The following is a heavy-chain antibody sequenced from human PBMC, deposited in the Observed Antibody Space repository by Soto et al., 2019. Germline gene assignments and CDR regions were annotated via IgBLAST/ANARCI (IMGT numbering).Heavy chain of an antibody. D-gene: IGHD3-10*01. J-gene: IGHJ6*02. CDR3: AKDLFSSGSSLGYYYYGMDV. V-gene: IGHV3-23*01. CDR1: GFTFSSYA. Sequence: GGSLRLSCAASGFTFSSYAMSWVRQAPGKGLEWVSAISGSGGSTYYADSVKGRFTISRDNSKNTLYLQMNSLRAEDTAVYYCAKDLFSSGSSLGYYYYGMDVWGQGTTVTVSS. CDR2: ISGSGGST.